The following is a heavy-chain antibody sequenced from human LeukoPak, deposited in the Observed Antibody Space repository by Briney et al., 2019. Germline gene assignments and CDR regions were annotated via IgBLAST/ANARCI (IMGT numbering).Heavy chain of an antibody. J-gene: IGHJ4*02. CDR3: VTRHYGSGSYYFDY. V-gene: IGHV5-51*01. D-gene: IGHD3-10*01. CDR1: GYSFTSYW. Sequence: PGESLKISCQGSGYSFTSYWIGWVRQMPGKGLEWMGITYPGDSDTRYGPSFQGQVTISADKSISTAYLQWSSLKASDTAMYYCVTRHYGSGSYYFDYWGQGTLVTVSS. CDR2: TYPGDSDT.